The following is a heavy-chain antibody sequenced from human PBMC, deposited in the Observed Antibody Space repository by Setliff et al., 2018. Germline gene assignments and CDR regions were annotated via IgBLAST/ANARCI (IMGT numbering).Heavy chain of an antibody. J-gene: IGHJ4*02. CDR1: GFTFSSYA. CDR3: AKDPPWSPDYYFDY. CDR2: ISGSGTTT. D-gene: IGHD3-3*01. Sequence: GESLKISCAASGFTFSSYAMSWVRQAPGKGLEWVSAISGSGTTTYYADSVKGRFTISRDNGENTLYLQMDSLRVEDTAVYYCAKDPPWSPDYYFDYWGQGTLVTVSS. V-gene: IGHV3-23*01.